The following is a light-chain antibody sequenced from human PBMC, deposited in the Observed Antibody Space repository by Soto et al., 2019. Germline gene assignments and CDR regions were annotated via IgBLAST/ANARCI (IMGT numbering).Light chain of an antibody. CDR1: SNDVGTYNL. CDR2: EGF. V-gene: IGLV2-23*01. CDR3: SSYAGSTTDV. Sequence: QSAPTQPASVSGSPGQSITLSCTGTSNDVGTYNLVSWYQQHPGKAPKLIIFEGFKRPSGVSNRFSGSKSGNTASLTISGLQAEDEADYYCSSYAGSTTDVFGTGTKVTVL. J-gene: IGLJ1*01.